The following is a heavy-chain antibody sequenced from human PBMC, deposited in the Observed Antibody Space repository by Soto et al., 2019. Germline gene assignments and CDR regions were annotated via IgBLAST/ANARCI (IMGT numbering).Heavy chain of an antibody. D-gene: IGHD4-17*01. CDR1: GFTLSGHW. V-gene: IGHV3-74*01. Sequence: EMQLVESGGGLVQPGGSLRLSCAASGFTLSGHWIHWVRQAPGKGLEWVSRIDINGRDTSYADSVKGRFTISTDNAKNTVYLEMNSLRAEATAVYYGATVFEFWGQGTLVTVSS. CDR3: ATVFEF. J-gene: IGHJ4*02. CDR2: IDINGRDT.